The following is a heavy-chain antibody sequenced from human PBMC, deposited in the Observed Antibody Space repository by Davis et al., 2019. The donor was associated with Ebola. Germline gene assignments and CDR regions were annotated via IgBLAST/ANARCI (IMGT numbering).Heavy chain of an antibody. J-gene: IGHJ4*02. CDR1: GYTFINYG. V-gene: IGHV1-18*01. CDR3: ARSGAAITMPFDL. CDR2: ISGDNVNR. D-gene: IGHD2-2*02. Sequence: AASVKVSCKTSGYTFINYGLSWVRQAPGQGLEWMGWISGDNVNRNYAQKLQGRLTMTTDTSTSTAYMELRSLRSDDTAVYYCARSGAAITMPFDLWGQGTLVTVSS.